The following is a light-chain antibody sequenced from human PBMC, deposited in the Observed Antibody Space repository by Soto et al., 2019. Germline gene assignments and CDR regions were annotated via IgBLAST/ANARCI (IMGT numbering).Light chain of an antibody. Sequence: DIPMTQSPSSLSASVGDRVTITCRASQSISRYLNWYQQKSGKAPKLLIYAASTLQSGVPSRFSGSGSGTDFTLTIRSLQPEDFASYYCQQSHSAPPWTFGQGTKVEIK. CDR1: QSISRY. J-gene: IGKJ1*01. CDR3: QQSHSAPPWT. V-gene: IGKV1-39*01. CDR2: AAS.